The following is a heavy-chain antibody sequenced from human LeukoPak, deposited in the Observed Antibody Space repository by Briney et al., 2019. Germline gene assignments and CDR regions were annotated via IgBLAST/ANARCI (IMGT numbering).Heavy chain of an antibody. V-gene: IGHV4-59*08. Sequence: NSSETLSLTCTVSGGSISSYYWSWIRQPPGKGLEWIGYIYYSGTTNYNPSLKSRVTISVDTSKNQFSLKLNSVTAADTAVYYRARLPLRSHFDYWGQGTLVTVSS. CDR3: ARLPLRSHFDY. CDR1: GGSISSYY. CDR2: IYYSGTT. J-gene: IGHJ4*02.